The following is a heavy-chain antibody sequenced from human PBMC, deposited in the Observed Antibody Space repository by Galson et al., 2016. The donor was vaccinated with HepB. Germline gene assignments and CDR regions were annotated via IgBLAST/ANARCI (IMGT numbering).Heavy chain of an antibody. CDR3: AKDVYTSRSEDGMDV. Sequence: LRLSCAASGFFFSNYGMHWVRQAPGKGLAWVAVVLYDGYSKYYADSVKGRFTISRDNSTTTMYLQMNSLRVEDTAVYYCAKDVYTSRSEDGMDVWGQGTTVTVSS. D-gene: IGHD3-10*01. CDR2: VLYDGYSK. CDR1: GFFFSNYG. J-gene: IGHJ6*02. V-gene: IGHV3-30*18.